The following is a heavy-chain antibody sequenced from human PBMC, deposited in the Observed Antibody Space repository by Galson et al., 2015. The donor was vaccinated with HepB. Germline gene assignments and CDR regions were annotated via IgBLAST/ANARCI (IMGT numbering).Heavy chain of an antibody. Sequence: SWVRQAPGKGLEWVSAISGSGGSTYYADSVKGRFTISRDNSKNTLYLQMNSLRAEDTAVYYCAKDLSAGDFDYWGQGTLVTVSS. CDR2: ISGSGGST. V-gene: IGHV3-23*01. D-gene: IGHD6-13*01. J-gene: IGHJ4*02. CDR3: AKDLSAGDFDY.